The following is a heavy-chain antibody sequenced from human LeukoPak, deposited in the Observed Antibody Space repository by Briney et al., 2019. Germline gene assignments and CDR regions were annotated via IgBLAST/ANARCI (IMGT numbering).Heavy chain of an antibody. Sequence: PSETLSLTCTVSGGSISGYYWSWIRQPPGKGREWIGYIYDSGSTNYNPSLKSRVTISVDTSKNQFSLKLSSVTAADTAVFYCASLTTADAFDIWGQGTMVTVSS. D-gene: IGHD3-22*01. CDR1: GGSISGYY. CDR2: IYDSGST. V-gene: IGHV4-59*01. CDR3: ASLTTADAFDI. J-gene: IGHJ3*02.